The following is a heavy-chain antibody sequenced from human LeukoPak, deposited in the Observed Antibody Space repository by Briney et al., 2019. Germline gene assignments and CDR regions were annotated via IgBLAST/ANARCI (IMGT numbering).Heavy chain of an antibody. J-gene: IGHJ6*03. CDR1: GGSFSGYY. Sequence: PSETLSLTCAVYGGSFSGYYWSWIRQPPGKGLEWIGEINHSGSTNYNPSLKSRVTISVDTSKNQFSLKLSSVTAADTAVYYCARGSKSDSSGWYYYYYYMDVWGKGTTVTVSS. CDR2: INHSGST. CDR3: ARGSKSDSSGWYYYYYYMDV. D-gene: IGHD6-19*01. V-gene: IGHV4-34*01.